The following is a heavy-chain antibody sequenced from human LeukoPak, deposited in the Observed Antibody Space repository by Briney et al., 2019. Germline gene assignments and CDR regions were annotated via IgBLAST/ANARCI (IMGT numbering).Heavy chain of an antibody. CDR3: ASQGLAAAGAFDY. D-gene: IGHD6-13*01. J-gene: IGHJ4*02. CDR2: IWYDGSNK. Sequence: GGSLRLSCAASGFTFSSYGMHWVRQAPGKGLEWVAVIWYDGSNKYYADSVKGRFTISRDNSKNTLYLQMNSLRAEDTAVYYCASQGLAAAGAFDYWGQGTLVTVSS. CDR1: GFTFSSYG. V-gene: IGHV3-33*01.